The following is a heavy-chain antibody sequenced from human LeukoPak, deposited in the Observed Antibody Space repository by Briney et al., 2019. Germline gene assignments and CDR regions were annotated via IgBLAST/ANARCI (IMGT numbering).Heavy chain of an antibody. J-gene: IGHJ4*02. Sequence: PSETLSLTCTVSGGSVSSYYWSWIRQPPGKGLEWIGYIYYTGTTDYNPSLKSRVTISVDTSKNQFSLKLSPVTAADTAVYYCARGYGRYFDYWGQGTLVTVSS. D-gene: IGHD5-18*01. CDR3: ARGYGRYFDY. V-gene: IGHV4-59*02. CDR1: GGSVSSYY. CDR2: IYYTGTT.